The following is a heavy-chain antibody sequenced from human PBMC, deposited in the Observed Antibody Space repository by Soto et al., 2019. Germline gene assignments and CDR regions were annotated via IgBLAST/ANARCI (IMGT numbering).Heavy chain of an antibody. D-gene: IGHD3-3*01. Sequence: GESLKISCAASGFTFSSYAMSWVRQAPGKGLEWVSAISGSGGSTYYADSVKGRFTISRDNSKNTLYLQMNSLRAEDTAVYYCAKDLGFWSGYFDYWGQGALVTVSS. CDR3: AKDLGFWSGYFDY. CDR1: GFTFSSYA. CDR2: ISGSGGST. J-gene: IGHJ4*02. V-gene: IGHV3-23*01.